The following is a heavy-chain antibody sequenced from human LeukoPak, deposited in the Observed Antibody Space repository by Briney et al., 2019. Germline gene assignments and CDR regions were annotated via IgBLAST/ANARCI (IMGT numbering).Heavy chain of an antibody. Sequence: AGTLRLSCAASGFTFSNFWMSWVRQAPGKGLEWVANIKQDGSERYFVDSVKGRFTISRDNAKNSLYLQMSSLRAEDTAVYYCARDRYSGTYLGASDIWGQGTMVTVSS. CDR3: ARDRYSGTYLGASDI. J-gene: IGHJ3*02. V-gene: IGHV3-7*01. CDR1: GFTFSNFW. CDR2: IKQDGSER. D-gene: IGHD1-26*01.